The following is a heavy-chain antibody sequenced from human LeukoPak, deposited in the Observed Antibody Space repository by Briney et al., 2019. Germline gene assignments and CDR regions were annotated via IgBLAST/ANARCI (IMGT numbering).Heavy chain of an antibody. CDR1: GFTFSGHW. D-gene: IGHD3-9*01. Sequence: QSGGSLRLSCAASGFTFSGHWMHWVRQAPGKGLVWVSHINSDGSRTTYADSVKGRFTVSRDNSKNTLYLQMNSLRAEDTAVYYCANARPPHGDILTGFDYWGQGTLVTVSS. V-gene: IGHV3-74*01. CDR2: INSDGSRT. CDR3: ANARPPHGDILTGFDY. J-gene: IGHJ4*02.